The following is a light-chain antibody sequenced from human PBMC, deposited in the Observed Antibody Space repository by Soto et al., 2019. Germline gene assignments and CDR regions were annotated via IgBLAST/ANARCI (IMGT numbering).Light chain of an antibody. CDR2: DSS. CDR3: QQRSVWPLT. J-gene: IGKJ4*01. V-gene: IGKV3-11*01. CDR1: QSVSSY. Sequence: EIVLTQFPATLSLSPGDGATLSCRASQSVSSYLAWYQQKRGQAPRLLIYDSSNRATGIRARFSGSGSGTDFSLIISSLEPEDFAVYYCQQRSVWPLTFGGGTKVEIK.